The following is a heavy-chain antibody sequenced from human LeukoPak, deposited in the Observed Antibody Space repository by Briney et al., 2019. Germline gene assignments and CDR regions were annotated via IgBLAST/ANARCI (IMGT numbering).Heavy chain of an antibody. D-gene: IGHD1-26*01. J-gene: IGHJ4*02. CDR3: ARGRKWGESGYDY. Sequence: SQTLSLTCALSVDSASTNSAAWNWIRQTPSRGLEWLGSKYYRCNRYNDYAVSVKGRIAVNPDTSKNQYSLQLKSVTPEDTARYYCARGRKWGESGYDYWGQGTLVTVSS. V-gene: IGHV6-1*01. CDR1: VDSASTNSAA. CDR2: KYYRCNRYN.